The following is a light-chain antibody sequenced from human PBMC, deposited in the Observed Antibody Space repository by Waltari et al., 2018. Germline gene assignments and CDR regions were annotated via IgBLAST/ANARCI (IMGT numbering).Light chain of an antibody. V-gene: IGKV3-20*01. CDR3: QQYGSSPRLS. CDR2: GTS. J-gene: IGKJ4*01. CDR1: QSVRSSY. Sequence: EIVLTQSPGTLSLSPGEGATLSCRASQSVRSSYLAWYQQKPGQAPRLLIYGTSNRATDIPDRFSGSGSGTDFTLTISRLEPEDFAVYYCQQYGSSPRLSFGGGTKVEIK.